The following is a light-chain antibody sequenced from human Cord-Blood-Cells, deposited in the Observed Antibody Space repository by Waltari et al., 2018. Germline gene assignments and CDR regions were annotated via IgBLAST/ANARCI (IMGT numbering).Light chain of an antibody. Sequence: QSALTQPRPVSGSPGQSVTISCTGTSSDVGGYNYVSWYQQHPGKAPKLMSYDVSKRPSGVPDRFAGSKSGNTASLTISGLQAEDEADYYCCSYAGSYTYVFGTGTNVTVL. CDR3: CSYAGSYTYV. CDR2: DVS. V-gene: IGLV2-11*01. J-gene: IGLJ1*01. CDR1: SSDVGGYNY.